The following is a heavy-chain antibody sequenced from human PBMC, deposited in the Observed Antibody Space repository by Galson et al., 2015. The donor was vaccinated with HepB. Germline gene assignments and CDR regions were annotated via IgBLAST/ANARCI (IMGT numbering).Heavy chain of an antibody. V-gene: IGHV1-8*01. J-gene: IGHJ5*02. CDR3: ARGAVPAAIGHRNWFDP. D-gene: IGHD2-2*01. Sequence: SVKVSCKASGYTFTSYDINWVRQATGQGLEWMGWMNPNSGNTGYAQKFQGRVTMTRNTSISTAYMELSSLRSEDTAVYHCARGAVPAAIGHRNWFDPWGQGTLVTVSS. CDR2: MNPNSGNT. CDR1: GYTFTSYD.